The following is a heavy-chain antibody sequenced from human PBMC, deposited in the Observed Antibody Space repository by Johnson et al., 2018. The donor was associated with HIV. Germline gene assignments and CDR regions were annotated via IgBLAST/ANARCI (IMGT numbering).Heavy chain of an antibody. D-gene: IGHD4-17*01. CDR3: AKVLDYGNAFDI. V-gene: IGHV3-30-3*01. Sequence: QVQLVESGGGVVQPGRSLRLSCAASGFTFSSYAMHWVRQAPGKGLEWVAVISYDGSNKYYADSVKVRFTISRDNSKNTLYLQMNSLRAEDTAVYYCAKVLDYGNAFDIWGQGTMVTVSS. CDR1: GFTFSSYA. CDR2: ISYDGSNK. J-gene: IGHJ3*02.